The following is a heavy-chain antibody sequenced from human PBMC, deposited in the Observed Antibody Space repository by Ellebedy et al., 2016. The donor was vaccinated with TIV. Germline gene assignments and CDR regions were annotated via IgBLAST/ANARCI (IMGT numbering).Heavy chain of an antibody. J-gene: IGHJ6*03. CDR2: IYYSGST. D-gene: IGHD3-10*01. V-gene: IGHV4-59*01. Sequence: SETLSLTXTVSGGSISSYYWSWIRQPPGKGLEWIGYIYYSGSTNYNPSLKSRVTISVDTSKNQFSLKLSSVTAADTAVYYCARLYGSGRHNGFWYMDVWGKGTTVTVSS. CDR3: ARLYGSGRHNGFWYMDV. CDR1: GGSISSYY.